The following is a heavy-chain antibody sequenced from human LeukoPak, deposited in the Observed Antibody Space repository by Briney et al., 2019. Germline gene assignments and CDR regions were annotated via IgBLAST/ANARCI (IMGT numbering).Heavy chain of an antibody. Sequence: PSETLSLTCTVSGGSISSSSYYWGWIRQHPGKGLEWIGYIYYSGSTNYNPSLKSRVTISVDTSKNQFSLKLSSVTAADTAVYYCASLRYYYDSSGYYSGMDVWGQGTTVTVSS. CDR2: IYYSGST. J-gene: IGHJ6*02. CDR1: GGSISSSSYY. D-gene: IGHD3-22*01. CDR3: ASLRYYYDSSGYYSGMDV. V-gene: IGHV4-61*05.